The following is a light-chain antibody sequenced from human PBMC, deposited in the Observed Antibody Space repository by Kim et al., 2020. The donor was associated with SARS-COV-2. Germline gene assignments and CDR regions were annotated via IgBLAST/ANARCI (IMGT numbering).Light chain of an antibody. Sequence: QSVLTQSPSASGTPGQRITISCSGSSSDIGSNTVNWYQQFPGSTPKLLIYSNTQRPSGVPDRFSGSKSGTSASLAITELQSEDEADYYCASWDDSLGGWVFGGGTQLTVL. CDR2: SNT. CDR3: ASWDDSLGGWV. J-gene: IGLJ3*02. V-gene: IGLV1-44*01. CDR1: SSDIGSNT.